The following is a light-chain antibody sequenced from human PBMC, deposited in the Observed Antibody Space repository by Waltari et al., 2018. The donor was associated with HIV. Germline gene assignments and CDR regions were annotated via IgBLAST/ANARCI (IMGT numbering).Light chain of an antibody. V-gene: IGLV4-69*01. J-gene: IGLJ3*02. CDR2: LNSDGRH. CDR3: QTWRTGLQV. CDR1: SGHNNYV. Sequence: QVVLTQPPSASASLGASVRLTCTLSSGHNNYVIAWHQQQPEKGPRFLMKLNSDGRHRKGDGVSDRCSGASSVAVRYLIISSLQSEDAADYFCQTWRTGLQVFGGGTRLTVL.